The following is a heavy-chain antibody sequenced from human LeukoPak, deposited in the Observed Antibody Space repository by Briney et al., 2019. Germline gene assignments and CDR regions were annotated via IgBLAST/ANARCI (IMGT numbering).Heavy chain of an antibody. J-gene: IGHJ4*02. CDR3: TTDTWYSAGH. CDR1: GFIFSGSW. CDR2: IKKDGSEK. Sequence: TGGSLRLSCTASGFIFSGSWMAWIRQAPGKGLEWVAIIKKDGSEKYYVDSMKGRFTISRDNAKNSLFLQMNSLRAEDTAIYYCTTDTWYSAGHWGQGTLVTVSS. V-gene: IGHV3-7*03. D-gene: IGHD2-15*01.